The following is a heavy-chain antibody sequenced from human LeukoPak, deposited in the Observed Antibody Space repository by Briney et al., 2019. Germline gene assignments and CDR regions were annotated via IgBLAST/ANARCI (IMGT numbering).Heavy chain of an antibody. CDR2: IKQDGSEK. Sequence: GGSLRLSCAASGFTFSSYWMSWVRQAPGRGLEWVANIKQDGSEKYYVDSVKGRFTISRDNAKNSLYLQMNSLRAEDTAVYYCAREGGQLWSRYWYFDLWGRGTLVTVSS. CDR1: GFTFSSYW. V-gene: IGHV3-7*01. CDR3: AREGGQLWSRYWYFDL. J-gene: IGHJ2*01. D-gene: IGHD5-18*01.